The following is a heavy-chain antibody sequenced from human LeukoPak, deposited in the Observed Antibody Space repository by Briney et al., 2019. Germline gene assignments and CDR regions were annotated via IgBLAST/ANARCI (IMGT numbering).Heavy chain of an antibody. V-gene: IGHV3-30-3*01. CDR3: AREVAAAGTAFDY. CDR2: ISYDGSNK. Sequence: PGGSLILSCAASGFTFSAYAMHWVRQAPGKGLEWVAVISYDGSNKYYADSVKGRFTISRDNSKNTVYLQMNCLRAEDTAVYYCAREVAAAGTAFDYWGQGTLVTVSS. D-gene: IGHD6-13*01. J-gene: IGHJ4*02. CDR1: GFTFSAYA.